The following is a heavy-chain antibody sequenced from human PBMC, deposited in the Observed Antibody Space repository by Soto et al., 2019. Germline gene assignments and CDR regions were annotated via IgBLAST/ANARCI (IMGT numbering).Heavy chain of an antibody. V-gene: IGHV3-74*01. CDR2: INSDESDS. J-gene: IGHJ5*02. D-gene: IGHD2-8*01. CDR3: AREGMGFSNWFDP. CDR1: GFTFSSYW. Sequence: GGSLRLSCAASGFTFSSYWMHWVRQAPGKGLVWVSHINSDESDSNYAESVKGRFTISRDNAKNTLYLQMNSLGAEDTAVYYCAREGMGFSNWFDPWGRGTLVTVSS.